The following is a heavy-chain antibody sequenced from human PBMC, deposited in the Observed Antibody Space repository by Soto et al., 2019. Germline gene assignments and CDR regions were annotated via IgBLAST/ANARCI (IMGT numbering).Heavy chain of an antibody. D-gene: IGHD2-15*01. J-gene: IGHJ5*02. V-gene: IGHV4-39*01. CDR1: GASISSGSYY. CDR2: IYYSGST. Sequence: SETLSLTCTVSGASISSGSYYWGGNRQPPGKGLEWIGSIYYSGSTYYNPSLKSRVTISVDTSKNQFSLKLSSVTAADTAVYYCARHVHRNTWAAATIGSWFDPWGQGTLVTVSS. CDR3: ARHVHRNTWAAATIGSWFDP.